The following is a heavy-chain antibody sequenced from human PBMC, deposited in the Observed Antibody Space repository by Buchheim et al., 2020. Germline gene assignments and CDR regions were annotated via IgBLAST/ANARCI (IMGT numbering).Heavy chain of an antibody. CDR1: GFTFSSSG. CDR2: ISYDGSNK. CDR3: AKDRGYGGNSGYYGMDV. D-gene: IGHD4-23*01. V-gene: IGHV3-30*18. J-gene: IGHJ6*02. Sequence: QVQLVESGGGVVQPGRSLRLSCAASGFTFSSSGMHWVRQAPGQGLEWVAVISYDGSNKYYAASVKGRFTISRDNSKNTLYLQMNSLRAEDTAVYYCAKDRGYGGNSGYYGMDVWGQGTT.